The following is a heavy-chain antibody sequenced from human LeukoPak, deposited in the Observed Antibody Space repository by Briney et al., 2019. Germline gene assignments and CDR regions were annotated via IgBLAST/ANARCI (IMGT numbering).Heavy chain of an antibody. D-gene: IGHD3-3*01. CDR1: GGSISSGGYY. CDR2: IYYSGST. J-gene: IGHJ4*02. CDR3: ARVIKVGYYDFWSGSTFFDY. Sequence: PSQTLSLTCTVSGGSISSGGYYWSWIRQHPGKGLEWIGYIYYSGSTYYNPSLKSRVTISVDTSKNQFSLKPSSVTAADTAVYYCARVIKVGYYDFWSGSTFFDYWGQGTLVTVSS. V-gene: IGHV4-31*03.